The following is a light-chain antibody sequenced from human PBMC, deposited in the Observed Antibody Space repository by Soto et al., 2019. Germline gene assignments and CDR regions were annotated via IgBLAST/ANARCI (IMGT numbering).Light chain of an antibody. CDR1: QSVTSN. Sequence: EIVLTQSPGTLSLSPGERAALSCRASQSVTSNLAWYQQKPGRAPRLLIYAASTRATGVPARFSGSGSGTEFTLTISSLQSEDCAVYYCQQYDDWPPMYTVGQGTKVDIK. CDR2: AAS. J-gene: IGKJ2*01. CDR3: QQYDDWPPMYT. V-gene: IGKV3-15*01.